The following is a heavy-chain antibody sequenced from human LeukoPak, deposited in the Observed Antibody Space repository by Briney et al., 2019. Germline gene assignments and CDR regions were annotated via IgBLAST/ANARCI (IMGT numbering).Heavy chain of an antibody. J-gene: IGHJ2*01. D-gene: IGHD6-13*01. CDR2: IYTSGSP. V-gene: IGHV4-4*07. CDR1: GVSISSYD. CDR3: ARLTSSWYQDWYFDL. Sequence: SETLSLTCTVPGVSISSYDWSWIRQPAGKGLEWIGRIYTSGSPNYNPSPKSRVTMSVDTSKSQFSLKLSSVTAADTAVYYCARLTSSWYQDWYFDLWGRGTLVTVSS.